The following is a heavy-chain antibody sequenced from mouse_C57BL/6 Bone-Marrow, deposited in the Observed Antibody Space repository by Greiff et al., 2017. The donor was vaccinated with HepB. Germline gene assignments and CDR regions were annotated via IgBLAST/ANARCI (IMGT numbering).Heavy chain of an antibody. J-gene: IGHJ4*01. Sequence: VQLQQSGAELVRPGASVKLSCTASGFNIKDDYMHWVKQRPEQGLEWIGWIDPENGDTEYASKFQGKATITADTSSNTAYLQLSSLTSEDTAVYYCTTRDYEERGYAMDYWGQGTSVTVSS. D-gene: IGHD2-4*01. CDR1: GFNIKDDY. CDR2: IDPENGDT. CDR3: TTRDYEERGYAMDY. V-gene: IGHV14-4*01.